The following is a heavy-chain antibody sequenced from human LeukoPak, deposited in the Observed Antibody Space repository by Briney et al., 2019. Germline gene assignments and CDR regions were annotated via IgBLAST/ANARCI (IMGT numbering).Heavy chain of an antibody. V-gene: IGHV1-58*01. D-gene: IGHD3-9*01. Sequence: SVKVSCKASVFTFTSSVVQWVRPARGQRVEWIGWIVVGSGNTNYAQTFQERVTITRDMSTSTAYMELSSLGSEDTAVYYCAADDGDILTAPGDYWGQGTLVTVFS. J-gene: IGHJ4*02. CDR2: IVVGSGNT. CDR3: AADDGDILTAPGDY. CDR1: VFTFTSSV.